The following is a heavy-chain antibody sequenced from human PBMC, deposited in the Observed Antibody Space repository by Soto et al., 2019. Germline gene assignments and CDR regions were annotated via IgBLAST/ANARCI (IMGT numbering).Heavy chain of an antibody. Sequence: PSETLSLTCSFSGDSVTSHYLTWIRQSPGKGLEWIGYIYYSGSTNYNPSLKSRVTISVDTSKNQFSLKLSSVTAADTAVYYCARVSGSGSNDYMDVWGKGTTVTVSS. D-gene: IGHD3-10*01. J-gene: IGHJ6*03. CDR1: GDSVTSHY. V-gene: IGHV4-59*02. CDR3: ARVSGSGSNDYMDV. CDR2: IYYSGST.